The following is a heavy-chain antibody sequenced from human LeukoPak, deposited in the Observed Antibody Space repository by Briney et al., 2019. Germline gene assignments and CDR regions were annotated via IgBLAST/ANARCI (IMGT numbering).Heavy chain of an antibody. V-gene: IGHV1-46*01. CDR2: INPSGGST. D-gene: IGHD3-10*01. CDR1: GYTFTSYY. Sequence: GASVKVSCKASGYTFTSYYMHWVRQAPGQGLEWMGIINPSGGSTSYAQKFQGRVTMTRDTSTSTVYMELSSLRSEDTAVYYCAREGGYYGSGSSGDYWGQGTLVTVSS. CDR3: AREGGYYGSGSSGDY. J-gene: IGHJ4*02.